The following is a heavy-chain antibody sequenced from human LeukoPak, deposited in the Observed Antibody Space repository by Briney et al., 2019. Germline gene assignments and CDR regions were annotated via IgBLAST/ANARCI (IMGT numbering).Heavy chain of an antibody. CDR1: GFTFSSYA. CDR2: ISYDGSNK. CDR3: ARDHIAVAQD. Sequence: GGCLRLSCAASGFTFSSYAMHWVRQAPGKGLEWVAVISYDGSNKYYADSVKGRFTISRDNSKNTLYLQMNSLRAEDTAVYYCARDHIAVAQDWGQGTLVTVSS. J-gene: IGHJ4*02. V-gene: IGHV3-30-3*01. D-gene: IGHD6-19*01.